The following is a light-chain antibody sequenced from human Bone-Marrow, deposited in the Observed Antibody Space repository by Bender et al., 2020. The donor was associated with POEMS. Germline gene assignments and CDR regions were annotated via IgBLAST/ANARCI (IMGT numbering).Light chain of an antibody. CDR3: HVWDGNSEQDV. J-gene: IGLJ1*01. CDR1: NIGGKS. V-gene: IGLV3-21*02. Sequence: SYVLTQPPSVSVAPGQTARITCGGNNIGGKSVHWYQQKPGQAPELVVFEDSDRPSGIPERFSGSNSANTATLGISWVEAGDEADYYCHVWDGNSEQDVCGTRTRVTVL. CDR2: EDS.